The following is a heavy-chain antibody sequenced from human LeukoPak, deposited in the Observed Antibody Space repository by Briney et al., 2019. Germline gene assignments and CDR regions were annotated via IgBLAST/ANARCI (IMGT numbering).Heavy chain of an antibody. D-gene: IGHD5-24*01. J-gene: IGHJ4*02. CDR3: ARDIKEMATIQYYFGY. CDR1: GYTFTSYY. CDR2: INPSGGST. Sequence: ASAEVSCKASGYTFTSYYMHWVRQAPGQGLEWMGIINPSGGSTSYAQKFQGRVTMTRDMSTSTVYMELSSLRSEDTAVYYCARDIKEMATIQYYFGYWGQGTLVTVSS. V-gene: IGHV1-46*01.